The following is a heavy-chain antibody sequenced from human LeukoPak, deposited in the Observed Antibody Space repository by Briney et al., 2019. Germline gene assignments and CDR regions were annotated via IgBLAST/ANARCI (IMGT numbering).Heavy chain of an antibody. CDR2: ISGRGRST. CDR1: GFTVCSYA. Sequence: PGGALRLSCAASGFTVCSYAMSWVRQAPGKGVEWVSAISGRGRSTYYADSVNGRFTISRDNSKNTLYLQMNSLRAEDTAVYYCAKSRDPATTTFDYWGQGTLVTVSS. J-gene: IGHJ4*02. CDR3: AKSRDPATTTFDY. V-gene: IGHV3-23*01. D-gene: IGHD1-26*01.